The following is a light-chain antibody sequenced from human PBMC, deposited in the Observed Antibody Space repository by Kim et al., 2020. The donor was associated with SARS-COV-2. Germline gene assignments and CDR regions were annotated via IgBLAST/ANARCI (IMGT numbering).Light chain of an antibody. V-gene: IGKV1-33*01. J-gene: IGKJ4*01. CDR3: QQYDNLPLT. Sequence: DIQMTQSPSSLSASVGDRATITCQASQDIGNYLNWYQQKPGKAPKLLIYDVSVLETGVPSRFSGSASGTDFTFTISNLQPEDFATYYCQQYDNLPLTFGGGTKVDIK. CDR1: QDIGNY. CDR2: DVS.